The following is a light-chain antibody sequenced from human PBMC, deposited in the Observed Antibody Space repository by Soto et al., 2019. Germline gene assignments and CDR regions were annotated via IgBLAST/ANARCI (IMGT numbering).Light chain of an antibody. J-gene: IGLJ2*01. CDR1: SSNIGSNP. Sequence: QPVLTQPPSASATPGQRVTISCSGGSSNIGSNPVNWYQQLPGTAPKLLIHSNNQRPSGVPDRFSGSKSGTSASLAISGLQSEDEADYYCAAWDDSLNGVVFGGGTRLTVL. V-gene: IGLV1-44*01. CDR2: SNN. CDR3: AAWDDSLNGVV.